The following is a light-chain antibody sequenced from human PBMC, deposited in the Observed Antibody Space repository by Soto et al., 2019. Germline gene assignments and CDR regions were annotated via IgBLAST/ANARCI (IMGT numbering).Light chain of an antibody. CDR2: SNN. CDR3: AAWDDSLNGPV. V-gene: IGLV1-44*01. Sequence: QSVLTQPPSASGTPGQRVTISCSGSSSNIGSNTVNWYQQLPGTAPKLLIYSNNQLPSGVPDRFSDSKSGTSASLAISGLQSEDEADYYCAAWDDSLNGPVFGGGTKLTVL. CDR1: SSNIGSNT. J-gene: IGLJ2*01.